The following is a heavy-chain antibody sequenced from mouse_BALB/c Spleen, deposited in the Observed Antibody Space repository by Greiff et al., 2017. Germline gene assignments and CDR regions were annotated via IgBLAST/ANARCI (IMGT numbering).Heavy chain of an antibody. CDR2: INPSSGYT. CDR3: ARGDGYDGLSFAY. D-gene: IGHD2-2*01. CDR1: GYTFTSYW. J-gene: IGHJ3*01. Sequence: QVQLQQSGPELVRPGASVKMSCKASGYTFTSYWMHWVKQRPGQGLEWIGYINPSSGYTEYNQKFKDKTTLTADKSSSTAYMQLSSLTSEDSAVYYCARGDGYDGLSFAYWGQGTLVTVSA. V-gene: IGHV1-4*02.